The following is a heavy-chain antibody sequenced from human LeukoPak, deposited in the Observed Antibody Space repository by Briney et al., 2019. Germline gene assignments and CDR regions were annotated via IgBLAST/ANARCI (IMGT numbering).Heavy chain of an antibody. V-gene: IGHV3-48*01. CDR3: LKSVDF. CDR1: GFPFNSEH. J-gene: IGHJ4*02. Sequence: HTGGSLRLSCEGSGFPFNSEHMNWVRQTPGKGLEWVSYIDPESRNIFYADSVKGRFTLSRDNAKSSMYLQTNSLRVEDTAVYYCLKSVDFWGQGILVTVSP. CDR2: IDPESRNI.